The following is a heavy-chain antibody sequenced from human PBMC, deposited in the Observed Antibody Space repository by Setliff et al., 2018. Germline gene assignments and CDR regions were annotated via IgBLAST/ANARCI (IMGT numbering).Heavy chain of an antibody. CDR3: GRDPHSGPADFDY. V-gene: IGHV4-4*02. Sequence: SETLSLTCAVSGGSIGSSNWWSWVRQAPGKGLEWIGEIYDSGNTNYNPSLESRVTISIDESKKQFSLNLTSVTAADMAVYYCGRDPHSGPADFDYWGQGTLVTVSS. CDR1: GGSIGSSNW. CDR2: IYDSGNT. J-gene: IGHJ4*02. D-gene: IGHD3-10*01.